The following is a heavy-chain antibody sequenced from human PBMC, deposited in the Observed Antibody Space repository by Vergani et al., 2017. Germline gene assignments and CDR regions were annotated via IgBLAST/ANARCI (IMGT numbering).Heavy chain of an antibody. Sequence: EVQLVESGGGLVKPGGSLRLFCAASGFPFSTSSMNWVPQAPGKGLEWVSTINSRSNYIHYADSVKGRFIISRDNANNSVYLQMKSLRVEDTAVYYCATDKRIGRWMQFVDWGQGTLVSVSS. V-gene: IGHV3-21*01. CDR3: ATDKRIGRWMQFVD. CDR2: INSRSNYI. J-gene: IGHJ4*02. D-gene: IGHD5-24*01. CDR1: GFPFSTSS.